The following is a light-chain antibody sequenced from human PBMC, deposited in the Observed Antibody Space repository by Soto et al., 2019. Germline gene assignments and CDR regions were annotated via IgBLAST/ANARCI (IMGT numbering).Light chain of an antibody. CDR2: CAS. CDR1: QSVLYSSNNKNY. J-gene: IGKJ2*01. CDR3: QQYYSTPYT. Sequence: DIVMTQSPDSLAVSLGERATINCKSSQSVLYSSNNKNYLDWYQQKPGQPPKLLIYCASTRESVVPDRFSGSGSGTDFSLTISSLQAEDVAVYYCQQYYSTPYTFGQGTKLEIK. V-gene: IGKV4-1*01.